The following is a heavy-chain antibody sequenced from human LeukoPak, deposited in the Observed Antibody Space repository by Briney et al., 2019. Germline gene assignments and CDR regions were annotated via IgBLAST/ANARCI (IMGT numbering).Heavy chain of an antibody. CDR2: ISGGGGST. Sequence: GGSLRLSCAASGFTFSSYAMTWVRQGPGKGLKWVSDISGGGGSTYYADSVKGRFTISRDNSKNTLYLQMHSLTAEDTAVYHCAIYGGSGTNAFDMWGQGTMVTVSS. D-gene: IGHD5-12*01. V-gene: IGHV3-23*01. J-gene: IGHJ3*02. CDR1: GFTFSSYA. CDR3: AIYGGSGTNAFDM.